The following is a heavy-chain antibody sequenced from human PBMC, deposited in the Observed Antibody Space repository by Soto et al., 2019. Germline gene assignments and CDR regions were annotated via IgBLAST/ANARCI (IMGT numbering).Heavy chain of an antibody. CDR1: GFTFSNYW. V-gene: IGHV3-74*01. CDR2: VNSDESST. J-gene: IGHJ4*02. Sequence: GSLRLSCAASGFTFSNYWMHWVRQGPGKGLVWVSRVNSDESSTSYADSVKGRFTISRDNAKNTLYLQMSSLRFEDTALYYCVCFECGRTAVVTAMEANGYWGQGTLVPVSS. D-gene: IGHD2-21*02. CDR3: VCFECGRTAVVTAMEANGY.